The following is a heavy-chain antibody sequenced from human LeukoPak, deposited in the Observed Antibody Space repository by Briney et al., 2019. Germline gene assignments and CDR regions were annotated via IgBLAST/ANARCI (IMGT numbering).Heavy chain of an antibody. D-gene: IGHD3-10*01. V-gene: IGHV3-23*01. CDR1: GFTFSRFA. J-gene: IGHJ4*02. CDR3: SKGITLVRGFTDFDY. CDR2: IIDNGDRT. Sequence: GGSLRLSCAASGFTFSRFAMNWVRQAPGKGLEWVATIIDNGDRTYYADSVRGRFTLSRDNSNNTLSLQMNSLRAEDTATCYCSKGITLVRGFTDFDYWGQGTLVTVSS.